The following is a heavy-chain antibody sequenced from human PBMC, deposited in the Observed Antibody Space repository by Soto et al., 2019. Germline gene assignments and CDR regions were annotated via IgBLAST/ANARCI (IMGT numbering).Heavy chain of an antibody. CDR2: IYYSGST. V-gene: IGHV4-39*01. J-gene: IGHJ3*02. Sequence: QLQLQESGPGLVKPSETLSLTCTVSGGSISSSSYYWGWIRQPPGKGLEWIGSIYYSGSTYYNPSLKSRVTISVDTSKTQFSLKLSSVTAADTAVYYCAGGSGYLPDAFDIWGQGTMVTVSS. CDR1: GGSISSSSYY. CDR3: AGGSGYLPDAFDI. D-gene: IGHD3-22*01.